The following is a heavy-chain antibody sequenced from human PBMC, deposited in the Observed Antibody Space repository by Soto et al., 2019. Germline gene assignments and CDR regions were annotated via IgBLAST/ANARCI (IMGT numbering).Heavy chain of an antibody. CDR3: ARDRSSGWTGNWFDP. J-gene: IGHJ5*02. CDR2: ISSSGTYI. D-gene: IGHD6-19*01. Sequence: GGSLRLSCAASGFTFTSYGMNWVRQAPGKGLEWLSSISSSGTYIYYADSVKGRFTISRDNAQNSLYLQMNSLRAEDTAMYYCARDRSSGWTGNWFDPWGQGTLVTVSS. V-gene: IGHV3-21*01. CDR1: GFTFTSYG.